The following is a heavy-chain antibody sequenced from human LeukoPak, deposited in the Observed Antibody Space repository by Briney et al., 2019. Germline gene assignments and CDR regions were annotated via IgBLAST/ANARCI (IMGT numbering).Heavy chain of an antibody. CDR1: GGSISSYY. Sequence: SGTLSLTCTVSGGSISSYYWSWIRQSPGKGLEWVGYVYNSGDTGKNPSLKSRVTILLDTSKNQCSLKLTSVSAADTAVYYCARLKLGAYFDLWGRGTLVTVSS. J-gene: IGHJ2*01. D-gene: IGHD3-16*01. V-gene: IGHV4-59*08. CDR2: VYNSGDT. CDR3: ARLKLGAYFDL.